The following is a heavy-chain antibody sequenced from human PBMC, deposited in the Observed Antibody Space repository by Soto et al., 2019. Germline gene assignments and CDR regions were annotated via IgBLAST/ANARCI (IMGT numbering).Heavy chain of an antibody. J-gene: IGHJ3*01. CDR2: ISADGDST. CDR3: AKPVPYTPVNEALDL. V-gene: IGHV3-23*01. D-gene: IGHD3-16*01. Sequence: EVQLLESGGDLVQPGGSLRLSCAASGFTFSSYGMNWVRQAPGKGLELVSGISADGDSTYYADSVKGRFTISRHNSTHTLYLPAHSLRALDTAVHYCAKPVPYTPVNEALDLWGQGKMVTVPS. CDR1: GFTFSSYG.